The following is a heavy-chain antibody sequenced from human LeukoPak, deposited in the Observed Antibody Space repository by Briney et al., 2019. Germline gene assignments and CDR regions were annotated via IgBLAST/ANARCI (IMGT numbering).Heavy chain of an antibody. CDR2: ISAYNGNT. V-gene: IGHV1-18*01. CDR1: GYTFTSYG. D-gene: IGHD1-26*01. J-gene: IGHJ6*02. Sequence: GASVKVSCKASGYTFTSYGISWVRQAPGQGLEWMGWISAYNGNTNYAQKLQGRVTMTRDTSTSTVYMELSSLRSEDTAVYYCARSRIGQGAGIYYYYGMDVWGQGTTVTVSS. CDR3: ARSRIGQGAGIYYYYGMDV.